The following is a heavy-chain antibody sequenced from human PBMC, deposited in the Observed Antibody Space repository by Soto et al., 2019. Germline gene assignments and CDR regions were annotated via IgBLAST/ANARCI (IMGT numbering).Heavy chain of an antibody. J-gene: IGHJ4*02. CDR1: GYTFTSYG. V-gene: IGHV1-18*01. Sequence: GASVKVSCKASGYTFTSYGISWVRQAPGQGLEWMGWISAYNGNTNYAQKLQGRVTMTTDTSTSTAYMELRSLRSEDTAVYYCARELRYFDWLSYNFGYWGQGALVTVFS. D-gene: IGHD3-9*01. CDR2: ISAYNGNT. CDR3: ARELRYFDWLSYNFGY.